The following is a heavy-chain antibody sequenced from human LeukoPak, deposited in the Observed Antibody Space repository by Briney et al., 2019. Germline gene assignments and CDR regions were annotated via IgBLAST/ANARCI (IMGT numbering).Heavy chain of an antibody. D-gene: IGHD6-13*01. CDR1: GGSISSYY. CDR2: IYYSGST. J-gene: IGHJ4*02. Sequence: SETLSLTCTVSGGSISSYYWSWIRQPPGKGLEWIGYIYYSGSTNYNPPLKSRVTISVDTSKNQFSLKLSSVTAADTAVYYCARATGYMSYWGQGTLVTVSS. V-gene: IGHV4-59*01. CDR3: ARATGYMSY.